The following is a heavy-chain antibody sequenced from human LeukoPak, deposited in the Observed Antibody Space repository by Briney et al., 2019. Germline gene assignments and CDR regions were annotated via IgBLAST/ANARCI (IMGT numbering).Heavy chain of an antibody. D-gene: IGHD6-19*01. CDR1: GGTFISYA. J-gene: IGHJ4*02. CDR3: ARSIAVAGTSYYFDY. CDR2: IIPIFGTA. V-gene: IGHV1-69*05. Sequence: SVKVSCKASGGTFISYAISWVRQAPGQGLEWMGGIIPIFGTANYAQKFQGRVTITTDESTSTAYMELSSLRSEDTAVYYCARSIAVAGTSYYFDYWRQGTLVTVSS.